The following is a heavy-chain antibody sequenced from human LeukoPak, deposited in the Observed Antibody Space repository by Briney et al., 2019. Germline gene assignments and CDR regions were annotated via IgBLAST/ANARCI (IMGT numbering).Heavy chain of an antibody. D-gene: IGHD6-19*01. V-gene: IGHV3-30*02. J-gene: IGHJ4*02. CDR1: GFTFSSYG. Sequence: PGGSLRLSCAASGFTFSSYGMHWVRQLPGRGLGGVAFIRYDGSNKYYADSVKGRFTISRDNSKNTLYLQMNSLRAEDTAVYYCAKDRGIYSSGWYWLYWGQGTLVTVSS. CDR3: AKDRGIYSSGWYWLY. CDR2: IRYDGSNK.